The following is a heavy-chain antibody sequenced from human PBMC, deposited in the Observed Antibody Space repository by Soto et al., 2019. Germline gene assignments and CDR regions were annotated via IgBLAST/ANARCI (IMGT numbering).Heavy chain of an antibody. CDR3: AKGHDIVMVTADY. CDR2: ISGSGCST. Sequence: PGGSLRLSCAASEITFSDYAMSWVRQAPGKGLEWVSTISGSGCSTYYADSVKGRFTISRDNSKNTLYLQMYSLRAEDTAIYYCAKGHDIVMVTADYWGQGTQVTVSS. J-gene: IGHJ4*02. D-gene: IGHD2-21*02. CDR1: EITFSDYA. V-gene: IGHV3-23*01.